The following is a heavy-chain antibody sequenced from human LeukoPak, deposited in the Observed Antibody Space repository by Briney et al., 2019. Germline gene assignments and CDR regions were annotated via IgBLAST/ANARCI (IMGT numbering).Heavy chain of an antibody. J-gene: IGHJ5*02. CDR1: GGSIRSYY. D-gene: IGHD1-26*01. Sequence: PSETLSLTCTVSGGSIRSYYWSWIRQPPGKGLEWIGYVYYSWNTNYNPSLNSRVTISVDTSKSQFSLKVSSVTAADTAVYYCARGDKFAWFDPWGQGTLVTVSS. V-gene: IGHV4-59*01. CDR3: ARGDKFAWFDP. CDR2: VYYSWNT.